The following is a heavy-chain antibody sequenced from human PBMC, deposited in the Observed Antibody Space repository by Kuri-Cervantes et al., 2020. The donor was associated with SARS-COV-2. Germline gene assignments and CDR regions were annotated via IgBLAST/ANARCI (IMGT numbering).Heavy chain of an antibody. J-gene: IGHJ4*02. CDR3: SLDAFDY. Sequence: SVKVSCKTSGFTFTGSTIQWVRQARGQGLEWIGWIVVGSGDTSYAQEFQDRVTITRDMSTATAYMELGTLRSEDTAVYFCSLDAFDYWGQGTLVTVSS. CDR2: IVVGSGDT. D-gene: IGHD2-8*01. CDR1: GFTFTGST. V-gene: IGHV1-58*02.